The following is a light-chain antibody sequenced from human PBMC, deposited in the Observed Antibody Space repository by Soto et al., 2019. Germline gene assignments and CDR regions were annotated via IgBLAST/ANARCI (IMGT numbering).Light chain of an antibody. Sequence: ELVFKHSPGTLSLYPGERATLSCRASQSVSSSSLAWYQQKPGQAPRLLIYGASNRATGIPDRFSGSGSGTDFTLTINRLEPEDFAVYCCQLDGVSPPTFGQGTKVDIK. V-gene: IGKV3-20*01. J-gene: IGKJ1*01. CDR2: GAS. CDR3: QLDGVSPPT. CDR1: QSVSSSS.